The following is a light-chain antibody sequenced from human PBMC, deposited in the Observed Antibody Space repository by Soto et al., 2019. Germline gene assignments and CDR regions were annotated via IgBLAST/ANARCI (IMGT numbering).Light chain of an antibody. J-gene: IGLJ2*01. CDR3: HSFIKSSPYVA. CDR2: DVT. Sequence: QSVLTQPGSVSGSPGQAMTISGTGTSSDVGRYNYVSWYQHHPGKAPKLIIYDVTNRPSGVSSRFSGSKSGSTASLTISGLQPEDQADYYCHSFIKSSPYVAFGGGTQLTVL. V-gene: IGLV2-14*03. CDR1: SSDVGRYNY.